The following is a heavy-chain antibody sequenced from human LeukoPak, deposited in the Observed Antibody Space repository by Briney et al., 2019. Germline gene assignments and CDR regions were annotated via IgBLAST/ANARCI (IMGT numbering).Heavy chain of an antibody. J-gene: IGHJ4*02. CDR2: IKRDGREK. CDR3: ARVPGVTRYFDS. D-gene: IGHD4-23*01. Sequence: AGGSLRLSCAASGFSFTCCWMSWVRQTPGKGLEWVASIKRDGREKFYADSVKGRFTISRDNDKNSLYMQVNSLRDEDTAVYDCARVPGVTRYFDSWGQGILVTVSS. CDR1: GFSFTCCW. V-gene: IGHV3-7*01.